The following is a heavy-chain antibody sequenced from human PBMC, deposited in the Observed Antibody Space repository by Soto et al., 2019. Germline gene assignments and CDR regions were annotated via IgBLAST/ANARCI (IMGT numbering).Heavy chain of an antibody. Sequence: PSETLSLTCTVSGGSISSSSYYWGWIRQPPGKGLEWIGSIYYSGSTYYNPSLKSRVTISVDTSKNQFSLKLSSVTAADTAVYYCARADTAMGGDYFDYWGQGTLVTVS. D-gene: IGHD5-18*01. CDR3: ARADTAMGGDYFDY. J-gene: IGHJ4*02. CDR2: IYYSGST. CDR1: GGSISSSSYY. V-gene: IGHV4-39*01.